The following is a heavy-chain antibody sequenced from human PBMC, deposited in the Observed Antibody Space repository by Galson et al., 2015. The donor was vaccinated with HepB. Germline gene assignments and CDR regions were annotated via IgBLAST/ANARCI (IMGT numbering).Heavy chain of an antibody. V-gene: IGHV4-34*01. CDR3: ARTGYSSSWGPAPAPGVDV. CDR2: INHSGST. D-gene: IGHD6-6*01. Sequence: ETLSLTCAVYGGSFSGYYWSWIRQPPGKGLEWIGEINHSGSTNYNPSLKSRVTISVDTSKNQFSLKLSSVTAADTAVYYCARTGYSSSWGPAPAPGVDVWGQGTTVTVSS. J-gene: IGHJ6*02. CDR1: GGSFSGYY.